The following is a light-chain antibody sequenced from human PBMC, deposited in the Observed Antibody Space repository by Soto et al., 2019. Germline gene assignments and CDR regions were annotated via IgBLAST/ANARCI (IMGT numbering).Light chain of an antibody. CDR1: SGSIASNH. Sequence: NFMLTQPHSVSESPGKTVIISSTRSSGSIASNHVQWYQQRPGSSPTTVIYEDNQRPSGVPDRFCGSIDGSSNSASLTIAGLETEDEADYFCQSYDATNQVFGAGTTLTVL. V-gene: IGLV6-57*01. J-gene: IGLJ3*02. CDR3: QSYDATNQV. CDR2: EDN.